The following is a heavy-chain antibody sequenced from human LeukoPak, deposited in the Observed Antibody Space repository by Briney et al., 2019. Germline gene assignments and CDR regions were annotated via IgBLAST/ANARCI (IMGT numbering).Heavy chain of an antibody. J-gene: IGHJ5*02. CDR3: ARDPGIVGATNWFDP. D-gene: IGHD1-26*01. CDR1: GGSISSYY. Sequence: PSETLSLTCTVSGGSISSYYWSWIRQPPGKGLEWIGYIYYSGSTNYNPSLKSRVTISVDTSKNQFSLKLSSVTAADTAVYYCARDPGIVGATNWFDPWGQGTLVTVSS. CDR2: IYYSGST. V-gene: IGHV4-59*01.